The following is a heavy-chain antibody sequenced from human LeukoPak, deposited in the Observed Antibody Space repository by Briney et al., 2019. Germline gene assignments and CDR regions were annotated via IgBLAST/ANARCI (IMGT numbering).Heavy chain of an antibody. Sequence: SETLSLTCAVYGGSFSGYFWNWIRQPPGKGLEWIGDIIHSGSTNYNPSLKSRVTISIDTSRNQVSLKLSSVTAADTAVYYCANRRRSWDQTLYYFDYWGQGTLVSVSS. D-gene: IGHD1-26*01. CDR2: IIHSGST. CDR3: ANRRRSWDQTLYYFDY. J-gene: IGHJ4*02. V-gene: IGHV4-34*12. CDR1: GGSFSGYF.